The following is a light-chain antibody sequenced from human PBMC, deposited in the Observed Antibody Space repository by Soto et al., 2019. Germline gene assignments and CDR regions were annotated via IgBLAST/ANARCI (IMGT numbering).Light chain of an antibody. CDR3: QSYDSSLSAWV. Sequence: QAVVTQPPSVSGAPGQRVTISCTASSSNIGAGYDVHWYQQLPGTAPKLLISGNTNRPSRVPDRFSGSKSGTSASLAITGLQAEDEADYYCQSYDSSLSAWVLGGGTKLTVL. CDR2: GNT. J-gene: IGLJ3*02. CDR1: SSNIGAGYD. V-gene: IGLV1-40*01.